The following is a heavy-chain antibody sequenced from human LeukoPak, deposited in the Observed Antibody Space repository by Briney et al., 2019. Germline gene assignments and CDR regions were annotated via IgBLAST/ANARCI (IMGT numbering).Heavy chain of an antibody. CDR1: GYTFTSYD. CDR3: ARGKSGSYYQNGFDY. Sequence: VASVKVSCKASGYTFTSYDINWVRQATGQGLEWMGWMNPNSGNTGYAQKFQGRVTITRNTSISTAYMELSSLRSEDTAVYYCARGKSGSYYQNGFDYWGQGTLVTVSS. V-gene: IGHV1-8*03. CDR2: MNPNSGNT. J-gene: IGHJ4*02. D-gene: IGHD1-26*01.